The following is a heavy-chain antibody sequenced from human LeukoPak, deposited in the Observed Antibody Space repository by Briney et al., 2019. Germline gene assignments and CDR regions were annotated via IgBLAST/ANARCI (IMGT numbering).Heavy chain of an antibody. V-gene: IGHV5-51*01. CDR2: IYPGDSDT. CDR1: RYSFTSYW. CDR3: ARRFSNYYDSSGYDD. D-gene: IGHD3-22*01. Sequence: GESLKISCTGSRYSFTSYWIGWVRQMPGKGLEWMGIIYPGDSDTRYSPSFQGQVTISADKSISPAYLQWSSLKASDTAIYYCARRFSNYYDSSGYDDWGQGTLVTVSS. J-gene: IGHJ4*02.